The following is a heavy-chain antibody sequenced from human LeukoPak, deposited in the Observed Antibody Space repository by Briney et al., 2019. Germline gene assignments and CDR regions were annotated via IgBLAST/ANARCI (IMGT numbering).Heavy chain of an antibody. CDR3: AREGTGGLLPFDY. Sequence: GGSLRLSCAASGFTFSSYEMNWVRQAPGKGLEWVSYISSSGSTIYYADSVKGRFTISRDNAKNSLYLQMNSLRAEDTAVYYCAREGTGGLLPFDYWGQGTLVTVSS. CDR2: ISSSGSTI. CDR1: GFTFSSYE. D-gene: IGHD3-10*01. J-gene: IGHJ4*02. V-gene: IGHV3-48*03.